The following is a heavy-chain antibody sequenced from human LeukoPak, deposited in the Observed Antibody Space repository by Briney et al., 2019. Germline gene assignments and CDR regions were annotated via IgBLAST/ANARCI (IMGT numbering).Heavy chain of an antibody. CDR1: GFTFSSYA. D-gene: IGHD2-15*01. J-gene: IGHJ4*02. CDR2: ISGSGGST. Sequence: AGGSLRLSCAASGFTFSSYAMSWVRQAPGKGLEWVSAISGSGGSTYYADSVKGRFTISRDNSKNTLYLQMNSLRAEDTAVYYCAKGLIGIVVVVADIDYWGQGTLVTVSS. V-gene: IGHV3-23*01. CDR3: AKGLIGIVVVVADIDY.